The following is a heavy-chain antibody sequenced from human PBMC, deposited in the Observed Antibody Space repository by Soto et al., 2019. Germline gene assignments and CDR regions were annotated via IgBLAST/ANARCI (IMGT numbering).Heavy chain of an antibody. CDR2: ISYDGSNK. D-gene: IGHD5-18*01. J-gene: IGHJ6*02. Sequence: PGGSLRLSCAASGFTFSSYAMHWVRQAPGKGLEWVAVISYDGSNKYYADSVKGRFTISRDNSKNTLYLQMNSLRAEDTAVYYCARERGPGYSYANRDYYYYGMDVWGQGTTVTVSS. V-gene: IGHV3-30-3*01. CDR1: GFTFSSYA. CDR3: ARERGPGYSYANRDYYYYGMDV.